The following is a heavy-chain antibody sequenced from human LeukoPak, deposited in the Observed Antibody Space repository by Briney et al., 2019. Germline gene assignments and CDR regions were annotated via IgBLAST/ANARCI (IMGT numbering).Heavy chain of an antibody. CDR1: GFTFSNAW. CDR2: IKSKSDGGTT. D-gene: IGHD2-15*01. J-gene: IGHJ6*02. V-gene: IGHV3-15*01. CDR3: TTVASEYCSGGSCYPTYYYYYGMDV. Sequence: GGSLRLSCAASGFTFSNAWMSWVRQASGKGLEWVVRIKSKSDGGTTDYAAPVKGRFPISRDDSNNTPYLQVNSLKTEDTAVYYCTTVASEYCSGGSCYPTYYYYYGMDVWGQGTTVTVSS.